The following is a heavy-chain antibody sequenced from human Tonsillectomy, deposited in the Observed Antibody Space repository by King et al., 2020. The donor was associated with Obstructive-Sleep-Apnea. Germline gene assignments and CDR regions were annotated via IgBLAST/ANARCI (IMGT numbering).Heavy chain of an antibody. CDR2: IYYSGST. D-gene: IGHD3-10*01. CDR1: GGSISSSCYY. Sequence: QLQESGPGLVKPSETLSLTCTVSGGSISSSCYYWGWIRQPPGKGLEWIGSIYYSGSTYYNPSLKSRVTISVDTSKNQFSLKLSSVTAADTAVYYCARSGSGSYYTFDYWGQGTLVTVSS. CDR3: ARSGSGSYYTFDY. J-gene: IGHJ4*02. V-gene: IGHV4-39*07.